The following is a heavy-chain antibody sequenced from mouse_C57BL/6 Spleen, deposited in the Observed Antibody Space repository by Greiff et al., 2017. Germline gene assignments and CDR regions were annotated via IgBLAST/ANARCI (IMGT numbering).Heavy chain of an antibody. V-gene: IGHV1-80*01. J-gene: IGHJ3*01. CDR2: IYPGDGDT. D-gene: IGHD1-1*01. Sequence: QVQLKESGAELVKPGASVKISCKASGYAFSSYWMNWVKQRPGKGLEWIGQIYPGDGDTNYNGKFKGKATLTADKSSSTAYMQLSSLTSEDSAVYFCARYSGSRGGGFAYWGQGTLVTVSA. CDR3: ARYSGSRGGGFAY. CDR1: GYAFSSYW.